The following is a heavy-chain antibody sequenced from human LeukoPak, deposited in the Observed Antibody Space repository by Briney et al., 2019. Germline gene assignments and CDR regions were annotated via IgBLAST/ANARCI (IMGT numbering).Heavy chain of an antibody. J-gene: IGHJ4*02. D-gene: IGHD7-27*01. CDR3: ARVETGDFGY. CDR1: GGSISSGDYY. Sequence: SETMSLTCTVSGGSISSGDYYWGWIRQPPGKGLEWIGYIYYSGSTYYNPSLKSRVTISVDTSKNQFSLKLSSVTAADTAVYYCARVETGDFGYWGQGTLVTVSS. CDR2: IYYSGST. V-gene: IGHV4-30-4*01.